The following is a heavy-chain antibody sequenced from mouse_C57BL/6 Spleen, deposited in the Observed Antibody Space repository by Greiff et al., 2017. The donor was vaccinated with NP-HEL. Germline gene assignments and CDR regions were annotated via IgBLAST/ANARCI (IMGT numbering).Heavy chain of an antibody. CDR3: ARSHYYGSPLFDY. J-gene: IGHJ2*01. D-gene: IGHD1-1*01. CDR2: IDPSDSYT. Sequence: VQLQQPGAELVKPGASVKLSCKASGYTFTSYWMQWVKQRPGQGLEWIGEIDPSDSYTNYNQKFKGKATLTVDTSSSTAYMQLSSLTSEDSAVYYCARSHYYGSPLFDYWGQGTTLTVSS. V-gene: IGHV1-50*01. CDR1: GYTFTSYW.